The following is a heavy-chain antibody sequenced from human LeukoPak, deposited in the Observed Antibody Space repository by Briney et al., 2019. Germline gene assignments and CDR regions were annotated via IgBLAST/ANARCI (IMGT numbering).Heavy chain of an antibody. V-gene: IGHV3-23*01. CDR1: GFTFSSYS. J-gene: IGHJ6*03. Sequence: PGESLRLSCAPSGFTFSSYSMSWVRQPPGKGLEWVSSISGRGWSTYYADPVKGRFPISIDNSKNTLYLQMNSLRAEDTAVYYCANSPVWRGSYHWYYYYMDVWGKGTTVTVSS. CDR2: ISGRGWST. D-gene: IGHD1-26*01. CDR3: ANSPVWRGSYHWYYYYMDV.